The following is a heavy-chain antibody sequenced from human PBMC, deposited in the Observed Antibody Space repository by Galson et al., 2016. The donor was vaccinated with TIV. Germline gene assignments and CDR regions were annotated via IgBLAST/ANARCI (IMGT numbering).Heavy chain of an antibody. CDR1: GFSLNTDGMC. Sequence: PALVKPTQTLTLTCTFSGFSLNTDGMCVNWIRQPPGKALEWLARIDWDDDKSYSPSLKSRLTISKDTSKNQVVLTMTNTDPVDTATYYCARISGYYDTTGHYIPRSFDYWGQGALVTVSS. CDR2: IDWDDDK. D-gene: IGHD3-22*01. V-gene: IGHV2-70*11. J-gene: IGHJ4*02. CDR3: ARISGYYDTTGHYIPRSFDY.